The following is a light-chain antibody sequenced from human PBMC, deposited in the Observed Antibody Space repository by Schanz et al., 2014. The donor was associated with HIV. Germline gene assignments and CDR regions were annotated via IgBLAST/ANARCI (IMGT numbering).Light chain of an antibody. CDR3: QQLDRSPLT. V-gene: IGKV1-9*01. CDR1: QGLGRD. J-gene: IGKJ3*01. Sequence: DSQLTQSPSFLSASVGDRVTITCRASQGLGRDLAWYQQKPGKPPKLLIYAASTLQSGVPSRFSGSGSGTEFTLTISSLQPEDFAIYYCQQLDRSPLTFGPGTKVDIK. CDR2: AAS.